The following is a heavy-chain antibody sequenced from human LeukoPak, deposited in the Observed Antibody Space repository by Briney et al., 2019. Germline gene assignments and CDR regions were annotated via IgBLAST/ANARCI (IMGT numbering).Heavy chain of an antibody. CDR3: ARATTYDILTGYFDY. V-gene: IGHV3-20*04. Sequence: GGSLRLSCAASGFIFDDYGMSWVRQAPGKGLEWVSGINWNGGSTGYADSVKGRFTMSRDNAKNSLYLQMNSLRAEDTAVYYCARATTYDILTGYFDYWGQGTLVTVSS. CDR2: INWNGGST. D-gene: IGHD3-9*01. CDR1: GFIFDDYG. J-gene: IGHJ4*02.